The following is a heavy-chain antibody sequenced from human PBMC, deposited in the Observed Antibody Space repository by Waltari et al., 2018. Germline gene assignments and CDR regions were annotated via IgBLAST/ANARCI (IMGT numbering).Heavy chain of an antibody. D-gene: IGHD3-9*01. V-gene: IGHV4-34*01. CDR2: INQSGST. Sequence: QVQLQQWGAGLLKPSETLSLTCAVYGGSFSGYYWSWIRQPPGKGLGWIGEINQSGSTNYNPPPKVRVTIAVDPAKNQFSLKLSSVTAADTAVYYCARGRGLGLRYFDWPIAFDIWGQGTMVTVSS. CDR1: GGSFSGYY. CDR3: ARGRGLGLRYFDWPIAFDI. J-gene: IGHJ3*02.